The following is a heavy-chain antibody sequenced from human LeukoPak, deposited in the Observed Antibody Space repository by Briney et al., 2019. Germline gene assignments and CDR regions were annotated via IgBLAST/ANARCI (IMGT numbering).Heavy chain of an antibody. V-gene: IGHV3-21*01. CDR2: ISSSSSYI. Sequence: GGCLRLSCAPSGFTFSSYSMNSVRQAPGKGLEWGSSISSSSSYIYYADSVKGRFTISRDNAKNSLYLQMNSLRAEDTAVYYCARVYGGCPSGYFDYWGQRTLVTVSS. D-gene: IGHD4-23*01. J-gene: IGHJ4*02. CDR3: ARVYGGCPSGYFDY. CDR1: GFTFSSYS.